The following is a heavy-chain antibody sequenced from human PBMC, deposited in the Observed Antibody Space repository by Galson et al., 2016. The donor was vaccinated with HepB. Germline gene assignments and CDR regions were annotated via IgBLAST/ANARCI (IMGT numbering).Heavy chain of an antibody. Sequence: SETLSLTCSVSGGSLSTSYWNWIRQPPGKGLEWIGYIYYSGSTVYDPSLGSRVRISLDTSKNQFSLKLTSVTAADTAIYFCATYIEGAGGTGSWGQGTLVFVSS. CDR2: IYYSGST. CDR1: GGSLSTSY. J-gene: IGHJ5*02. D-gene: IGHD3-16*01. V-gene: IGHV4-59*01. CDR3: ATYIEGAGGTGS.